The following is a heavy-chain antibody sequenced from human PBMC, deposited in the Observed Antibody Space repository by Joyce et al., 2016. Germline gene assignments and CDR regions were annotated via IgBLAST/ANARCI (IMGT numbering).Heavy chain of an antibody. Sequence: QVQLVESGGGVVQPGRSLRLSCAASGFTFTDYAMHWARQAPGKGLEGVAIISDDGSNNYFADSVKGRFTISRDNSKNTLYLQMNRLRAEDTAVYYCARTDSSGYYSLDYWGQGTLVTVSS. CDR1: GFTFTDYA. J-gene: IGHJ4*02. V-gene: IGHV3-30-3*01. CDR3: ARTDSSGYYSLDY. CDR2: ISDDGSNN. D-gene: IGHD3-22*01.